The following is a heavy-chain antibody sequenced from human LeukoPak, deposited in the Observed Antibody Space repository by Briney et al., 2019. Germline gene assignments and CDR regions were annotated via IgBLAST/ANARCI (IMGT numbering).Heavy chain of an antibody. Sequence: GASVKVSCKASGYTFTSYYMHWMRQAPGQGLEWMGIINPSVSSTRYAQKFQGRATIPRDTSKSTVYMALSSLRSEDTAVYYCARDGYYDSSGYSNDAFDIWGQGTMVTVSS. CDR2: INPSVSST. D-gene: IGHD3-22*01. J-gene: IGHJ3*02. CDR3: ARDGYYDSSGYSNDAFDI. V-gene: IGHV1-46*01. CDR1: GYTFTSYY.